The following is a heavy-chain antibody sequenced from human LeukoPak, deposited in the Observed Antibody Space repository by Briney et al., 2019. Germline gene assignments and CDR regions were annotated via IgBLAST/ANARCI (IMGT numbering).Heavy chain of an antibody. CDR3: AKPSGSDVDY. V-gene: IGHV3-30*02. J-gene: IGHJ4*02. CDR1: GFVFDTHD. CDR2: IRSDGYHT. D-gene: IGHD1-26*01. Sequence: GGSLRLSCGASGFVFDTHDMHWVRQAPGKGLEWVAFIRSDGYHTYYADSVKGRFTITRDNSKNTLYLQMNSLRLEDMAVYYCAKPSGSDVDYWGRGTRVTVSS.